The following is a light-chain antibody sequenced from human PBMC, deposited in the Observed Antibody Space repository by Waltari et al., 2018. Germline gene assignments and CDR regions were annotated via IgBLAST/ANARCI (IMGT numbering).Light chain of an antibody. Sequence: EIVLTQSPGTLSLSPGERATLSGLASQGVSSTFFAWYQQKHGQAPRILIYGASFRAAGIPDRFSGSASGTHFTLTISRLEPEDFAVYYCRQFSTSPWTFGQGTKVEFK. CDR2: GAS. V-gene: IGKV3-20*01. CDR1: QGVSSTF. CDR3: RQFSTSPWT. J-gene: IGKJ1*01.